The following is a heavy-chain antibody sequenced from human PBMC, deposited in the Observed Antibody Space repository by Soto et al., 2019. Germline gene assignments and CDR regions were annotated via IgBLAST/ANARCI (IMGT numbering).Heavy chain of an antibody. CDR3: AGGSRTTVPAFDF. CDR1: GFTFSSYS. D-gene: IGHD4-4*01. CDR2: ISSSSSTI. Sequence: GGSLKLSCAASGFTFSSYSMNWVRQAPGKGLEWVSYISSSSSTIYYADSVKGRFTISRDNAKNSLYLQMNSLRAEDTAVYYSAGGSRTTVPAFDFWGQGPLDTVTP. V-gene: IGHV3-48*01. J-gene: IGHJ4*02.